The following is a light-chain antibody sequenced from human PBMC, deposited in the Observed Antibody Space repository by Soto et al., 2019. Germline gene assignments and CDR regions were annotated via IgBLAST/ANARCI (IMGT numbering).Light chain of an antibody. Sequence: QSALTQPPSASGSPGQSVTISCSGTSNDIGGFKYVSWYQQHPGKAPKLMIYGVTERPSGVPDRFSGSKSGNTASLTVSGLQADDEADYYCATWDDSLNAVTFGGGTKLTVL. V-gene: IGLV2-8*01. CDR3: ATWDDSLNAVT. CDR1: SNDIGGFKY. CDR2: GVT. J-gene: IGLJ2*01.